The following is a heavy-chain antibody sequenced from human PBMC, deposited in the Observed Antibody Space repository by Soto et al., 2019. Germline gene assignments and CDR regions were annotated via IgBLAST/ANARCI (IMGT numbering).Heavy chain of an antibody. Sequence: GASVKVSCKASGYTFTSYGISWVRQAPGQGLAWMGWISAYNGNTNYAQKLQGRVIMTTDTSTSTAYMELRSLRSDDAAVYYCARNNSNYDFWSGDYTRATYFDYWGQGTLVTVSS. D-gene: IGHD3-3*01. CDR2: ISAYNGNT. CDR3: ARNNSNYDFWSGDYTRATYFDY. J-gene: IGHJ4*02. V-gene: IGHV1-18*01. CDR1: GYTFTSYG.